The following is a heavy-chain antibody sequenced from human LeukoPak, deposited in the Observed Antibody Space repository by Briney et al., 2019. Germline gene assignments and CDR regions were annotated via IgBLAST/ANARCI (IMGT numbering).Heavy chain of an antibody. CDR2: FQYDRIT. V-gene: IGHV4-38-2*02. CDR3: ARVVQSTDSSGFYLPEYFQH. Sequence: PSETLSLTCNVSGYSITSGYFWVWIRHSPGKGLEWIGSFQYDRITYYNPSLKNRVTISLVTSKNQFSLKLTSVTAADTAVYYCARVVQSTDSSGFYLPEYFQHWGQGTLVTVSS. J-gene: IGHJ1*01. D-gene: IGHD3-22*01. CDR1: GYSITSGYF.